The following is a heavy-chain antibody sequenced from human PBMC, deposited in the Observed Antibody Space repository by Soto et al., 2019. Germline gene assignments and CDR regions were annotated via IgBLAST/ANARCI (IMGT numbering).Heavy chain of an antibody. CDR3: VKDGSSGWPYYYGMEV. D-gene: IGHD6-19*01. J-gene: IGHJ6*02. Sequence: GGSLRLSCAASVFTFSSYGMHLVRQSPGKGLERMGVISYDGSNKYYADSLKGRFTVSRDNSKNTLYIQMSSLRAEDTAVYYCVKDGSSGWPYYYGMEVWGQGTTVTVSS. CDR1: VFTFSSYG. CDR2: ISYDGSNK. V-gene: IGHV3-30*18.